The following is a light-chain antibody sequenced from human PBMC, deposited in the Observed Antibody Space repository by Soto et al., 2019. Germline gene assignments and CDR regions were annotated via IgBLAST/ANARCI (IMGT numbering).Light chain of an antibody. J-gene: IGLJ2*01. CDR2: DNN. CDR3: LTWDSSLSVGR. Sequence: QSVLTQPPSVSAAPGQKVTIPCSGSSSNIGDNYVSWYQQLPGTAPKLLLYDNNKRPSGIPDRFSGSKSGTSATLDITGLQTGDEADYYCLTWDSSLSVGRLGGGTKLTVL. CDR1: SSNIGDNY. V-gene: IGLV1-51*01.